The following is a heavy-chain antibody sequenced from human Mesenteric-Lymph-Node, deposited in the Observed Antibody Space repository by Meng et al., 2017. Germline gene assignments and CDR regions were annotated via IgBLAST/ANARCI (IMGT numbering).Heavy chain of an antibody. D-gene: IGHD6-19*01. V-gene: IGHV3-66*02. CDR2: IYSGGST. Sequence: GESLKISCAASGFTVSSNYMSWVRQAPGKGLEWVSVIYSGGSTYYADSVKGRFTISRDNSKNTLYLQMNSLRAEDTAVYYCARGKQWLGRNYYYYGMAVWGQGTTVTVAS. CDR3: ARGKQWLGRNYYYYGMAV. CDR1: GFTVSSNY. J-gene: IGHJ6*02.